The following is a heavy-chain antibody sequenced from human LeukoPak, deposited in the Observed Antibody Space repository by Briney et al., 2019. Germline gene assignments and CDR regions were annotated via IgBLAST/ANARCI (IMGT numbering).Heavy chain of an antibody. CDR1: GGSFSGYY. V-gene: IGHV4-34*01. J-gene: IGHJ4*02. D-gene: IGHD3-22*01. Sequence: SETLSLTCAVYGGSFSGYYWSWIRQPPGKGLEWIGEINHSGSTNYNPSLKSRVTISVDTSKNHFSLKLSSVTAADTAVYYCARGRGDGSGYYYFDYWGQGTLVTVSS. CDR2: INHSGST. CDR3: ARGRGDGSGYYYFDY.